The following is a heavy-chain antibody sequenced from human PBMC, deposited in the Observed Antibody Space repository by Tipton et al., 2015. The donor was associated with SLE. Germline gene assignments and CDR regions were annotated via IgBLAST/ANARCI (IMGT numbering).Heavy chain of an antibody. D-gene: IGHD1-26*01. J-gene: IGHJ4*02. V-gene: IGHV3-23*01. Sequence: GSLRLSCAASGFTFTSSAMTWGRQAPGKGLAWVATMSSTSGRTYYADSVRGRFTISRDNARNSLYLQMSSLRAEDTAVYYCARDRGSFDFWGQGTLVSVSS. CDR2: MSSTSGRT. CDR1: GFTFTSSA. CDR3: ARDRGSFDF.